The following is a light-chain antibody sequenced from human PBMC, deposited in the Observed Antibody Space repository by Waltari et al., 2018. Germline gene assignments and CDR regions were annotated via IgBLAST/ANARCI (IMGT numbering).Light chain of an antibody. J-gene: IGLJ3*02. CDR3: NSRDSSADHVV. CDR1: SLRNDY. V-gene: IGLV3-19*01. Sequence: CELTQDPAVSVALGQTARITCQGDSLRNDYANWYQQRPGQDPLLLISNKFNRPSGIPDRFSGSKSGGTASLTITETQAEDEADYYCNSRDSSADHVVFGGGTKLTVL. CDR2: NKF.